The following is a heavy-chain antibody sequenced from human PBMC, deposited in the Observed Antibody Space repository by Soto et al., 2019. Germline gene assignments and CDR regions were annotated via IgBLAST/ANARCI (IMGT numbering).Heavy chain of an antibody. CDR3: ARGRWGGAAH. CDR1: GGSFSGYY. Sequence: QVQLQQWGTKLSKPSETLSLTCAVYGGSFSGYYWSWIRQPPGKGLEWIGEIDHSGGTNYNPSLKSRVTLSVDTSNSQFSLKLSSATAADTARYYCARGRWGGAAHWGQGTLVIVSS. D-gene: IGHD3-16*01. CDR2: IDHSGGT. J-gene: IGHJ4*02. V-gene: IGHV4-34*01.